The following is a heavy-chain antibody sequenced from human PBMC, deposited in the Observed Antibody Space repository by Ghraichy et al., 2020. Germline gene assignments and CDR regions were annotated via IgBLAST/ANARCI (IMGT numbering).Heavy chain of an antibody. CDR2: IYPGDSDT. J-gene: IGHJ3*02. D-gene: IGHD2-8*01. Sequence: GESLNISCKGSGYSFSTYWLGWVRQMPGKGLEWMGNIYPGDSDTRYSPSFEGQVTISADKSITTAYLQWSSLKASDTAMYYCVRTPRMSDAFDIWGQGTLVTVSS. CDR1: GYSFSTYW. V-gene: IGHV5-51*01. CDR3: VRTPRMSDAFDI.